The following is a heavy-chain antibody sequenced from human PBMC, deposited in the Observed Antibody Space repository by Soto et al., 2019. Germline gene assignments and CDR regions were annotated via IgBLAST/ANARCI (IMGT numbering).Heavy chain of an antibody. CDR2: ISYDGSNK. CDR1: GFTFSSYG. V-gene: IGHV3-30*18. CDR3: AKDQGVLRRDYYYGIEV. J-gene: IGHJ6*02. Sequence: QVQLVESGGGVVQPGRSLRLSCAASGFTFSSYGMHWVRQAPGKGLEWVAFISYDGSNKYYADSVKGRFTISRDNYKNTIYMQITSLRAEDTSVYDFAKDQGVLRRDYYYGIEVWGQGTTVTVSS. D-gene: IGHD6-6*01.